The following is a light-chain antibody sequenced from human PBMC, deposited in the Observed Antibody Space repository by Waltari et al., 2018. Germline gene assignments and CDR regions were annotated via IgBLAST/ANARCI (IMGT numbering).Light chain of an antibody. Sequence: QSVLTQPPSASGTPGQRVTVSCSGGISNTGNTYVSWYQQPPGAAPKLLIYSNNQRPSGVPDRFSGSKSGTSASLAISGLRSEDEADYYCAAWDDSLSVRYVFGTGTKVTVL. CDR3: AAWDDSLSVRYV. J-gene: IGLJ1*01. CDR2: SNN. V-gene: IGLV1-47*01. CDR1: ISNTGNTY.